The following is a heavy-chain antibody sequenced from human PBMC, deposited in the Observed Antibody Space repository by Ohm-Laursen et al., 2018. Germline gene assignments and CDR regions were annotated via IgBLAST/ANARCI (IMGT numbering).Heavy chain of an antibody. J-gene: IGHJ3*02. CDR3: AKLIGYPPLRPLDI. V-gene: IGHV3-30*18. CDR2: ISYDGSNK. Sequence: RSLRLSCAASGLTFSSYGMHWVRQAPGKGLEWVAVISYDGSNKYYADSVKGRFTISRDNSKNTLYLQMNSLRAEDTAVYYCAKLIGYPPLRPLDIWGQGTMVTVSS. CDR1: GLTFSSYG. D-gene: IGHD5-12*01.